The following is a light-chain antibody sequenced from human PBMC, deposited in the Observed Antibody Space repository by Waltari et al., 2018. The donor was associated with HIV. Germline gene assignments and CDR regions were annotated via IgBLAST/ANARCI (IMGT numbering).Light chain of an antibody. J-gene: IGKJ1*01. V-gene: IGKV3-20*01. CDR1: QSVSSSY. CDR2: GAS. Sequence: IVLTQSPGTLSLSPGERATLSCRASQSVSSSYLVWYQQKPGQAPRLLIYGASSSATGIPDRFSGGWSGTDFTHTISRLEPEDFAVYYCQQYGSSPWTFGQGTKVKIK. CDR3: QQYGSSPWT.